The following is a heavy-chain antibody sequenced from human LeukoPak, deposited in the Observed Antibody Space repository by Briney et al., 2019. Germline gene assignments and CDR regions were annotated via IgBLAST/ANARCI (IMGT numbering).Heavy chain of an antibody. Sequence: PGGSLRLSCAASGFTFSIYAMSGVRQAPGKGLEWVSSITSRDGGTFYTDPVKGRFTISRDNSKNMLYLQMNSLRAEDTAIYYCAKDRPNYYESNGDYYRRNGDSWGQGTLVTVSS. J-gene: IGHJ5*01. CDR3: AKDRPNYYESNGDYYRRNGDS. CDR2: ITSRDGGT. D-gene: IGHD3-22*01. V-gene: IGHV3-23*01. CDR1: GFTFSIYA.